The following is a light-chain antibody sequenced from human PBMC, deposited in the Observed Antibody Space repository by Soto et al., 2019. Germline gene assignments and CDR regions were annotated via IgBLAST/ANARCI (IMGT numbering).Light chain of an antibody. V-gene: IGKV3-11*01. J-gene: IGKJ5*01. Sequence: EFVLTQSPGTLSLSPGERATLSCRASQSVSSYLAWYQQKPGQAPRLLIYGASNRATGIPARFSGTGSGTDFTLTISSLEPEDFAVYYCQVRANWSIAFGQGTRLEIK. CDR2: GAS. CDR3: QVRANWSIA. CDR1: QSVSSY.